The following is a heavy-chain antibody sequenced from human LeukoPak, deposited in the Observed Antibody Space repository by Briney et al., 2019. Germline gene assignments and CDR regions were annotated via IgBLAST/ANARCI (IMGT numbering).Heavy chain of an antibody. CDR2: IYYSGST. CDR1: GGSMNNYY. V-gene: IGHV4-39*01. Sequence: SETLSLTCTVSGGSMNNYYWGWIRQPPGKGLEWIGSIYYSGSTYYNPSLKSRVTISVDTSKNQFSLKLSSVTAADTAVYYCARLRSDYYDSSGYFYGMDVWGQGTTVTVSS. CDR3: ARLRSDYYDSSGYFYGMDV. J-gene: IGHJ6*02. D-gene: IGHD3-22*01.